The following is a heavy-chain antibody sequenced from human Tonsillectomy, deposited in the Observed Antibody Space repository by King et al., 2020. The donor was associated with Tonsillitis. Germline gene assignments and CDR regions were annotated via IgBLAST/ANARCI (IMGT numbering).Heavy chain of an antibody. D-gene: IGHD1-26*01. CDR3: ARGAESGSSEPDAFDI. CDR2: IYPGDSDT. V-gene: IGHV5-51*03. Sequence: VQLVESGAEVKKPGESLKISCKGSGYSFTSYWIGWVRQMPGKGLEWMGIIYPGDSDTRYSPSFQGQVTISADKSISPAYLQWSSLKASDTAMYYCARGAESGSSEPDAFDIWGQGTMVTVSS. CDR1: GYSFTSYW. J-gene: IGHJ3*02.